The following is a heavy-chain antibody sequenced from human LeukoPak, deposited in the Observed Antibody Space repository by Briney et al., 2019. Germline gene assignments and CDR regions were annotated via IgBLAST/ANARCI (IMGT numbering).Heavy chain of an antibody. CDR1: GGSISSYY. Sequence: PSETLSLTCTVSGGSISSYYWSWVRQPPGKGLEWIGYIYYSGSTNYNPSLTSRVTISVDTSKNQFSLKLSSVTAADTAVYYCAVSGSYDYFDYWGQGTLVTVSS. J-gene: IGHJ4*02. CDR3: AVSGSYDYFDY. V-gene: IGHV4-59*01. D-gene: IGHD1-26*01. CDR2: IYYSGST.